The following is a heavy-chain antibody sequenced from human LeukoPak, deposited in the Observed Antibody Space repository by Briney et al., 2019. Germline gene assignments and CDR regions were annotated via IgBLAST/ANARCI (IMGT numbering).Heavy chain of an antibody. CDR3: ARELISSSTIWRAFDM. J-gene: IGHJ3*02. CDR2: INNKANSYTT. CDR1: GFTFSDPY. D-gene: IGHD2-2*01. V-gene: IGHV3-72*01. Sequence: PGRSLRLSCVASGFTFSDPYMDWVRQAPGQGLEWVGRINNKANSYTTEYAASVKGRFIISRDDSEYSLFLHMNSLKTEDTAVYYCARELISSSTIWRAFDMWGQGTMVTVSS.